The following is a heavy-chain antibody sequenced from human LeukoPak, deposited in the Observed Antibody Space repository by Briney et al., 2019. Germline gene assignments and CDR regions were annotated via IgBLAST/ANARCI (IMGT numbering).Heavy chain of an antibody. CDR3: ASTYYYDSSGYFDY. D-gene: IGHD3-22*01. Sequence: PSETLSLTCAVYGGSFSGYYWSWIRQPPGKGLEWIGEINHSGSTNYNPSLKSRVTMSVDTSKNQFSLKLSSVTAADTAVYYCASTYYYDSSGYFDYWGQGTLVTVSS. CDR2: INHSGST. V-gene: IGHV4-34*01. J-gene: IGHJ4*02. CDR1: GGSFSGYY.